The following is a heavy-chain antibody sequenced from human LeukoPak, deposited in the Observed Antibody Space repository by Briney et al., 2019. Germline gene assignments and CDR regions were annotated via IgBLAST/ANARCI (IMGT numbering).Heavy chain of an antibody. Sequence: GGSLRLSCAASGFTFTSYWMSWVRQAPGKGLEWVANIKQDGSEKYYVDSVKGRFTISRDNAKNSVYLEMNSLRADDTAVYYCARSARLMKGVVEVTALDDWGQGTLVTVSS. J-gene: IGHJ4*02. CDR1: GFTFTSYW. CDR2: IKQDGSEK. D-gene: IGHD3-3*01. CDR3: ARSARLMKGVVEVTALDD. V-gene: IGHV3-7*01.